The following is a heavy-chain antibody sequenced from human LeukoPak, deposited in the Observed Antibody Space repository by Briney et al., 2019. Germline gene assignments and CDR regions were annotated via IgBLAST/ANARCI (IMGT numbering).Heavy chain of an antibody. CDR1: GFTFSNYG. J-gene: IGHJ6*04. D-gene: IGHD2-15*01. Sequence: GGTLRLSCAASGFTFSNYGMSWVRQAPGKGLEWVSAISGSGVTTYYADSVKGRFTISRDNSKHTLYLQMNSLRAEDTAVYYCAKDLLAFVVVVAATIPDVWGKGTTVTISS. V-gene: IGHV3-23*01. CDR2: ISGSGVTT. CDR3: AKDLLAFVVVVAATIPDV.